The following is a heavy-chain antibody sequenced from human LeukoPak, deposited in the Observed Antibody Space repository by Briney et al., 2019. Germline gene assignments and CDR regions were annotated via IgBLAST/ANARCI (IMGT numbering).Heavy chain of an antibody. V-gene: IGHV1-69*02. J-gene: IGHJ3*02. D-gene: IGHD2-8*01. Sequence: AASVKVSCKASGGTSSSYTISWVRQAPGQGLEWMGRIIPIDGVENYAQKFQGRVTITTDKLTSTAYMELSSLRSEDTAVYYCARALDCTNGVCFGDDAFDIWGQGTMVTVPS. CDR2: IIPIDGVE. CDR3: ARALDCTNGVCFGDDAFDI. CDR1: GGTSSSYT.